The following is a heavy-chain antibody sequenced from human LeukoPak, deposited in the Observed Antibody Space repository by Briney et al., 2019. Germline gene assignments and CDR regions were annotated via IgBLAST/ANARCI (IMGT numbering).Heavy chain of an antibody. D-gene: IGHD4-17*01. CDR2: ITGSGDST. CDR1: GFTFSSYA. CDR3: AKFEGDPTAFDI. V-gene: IGHV3-23*01. Sequence: GGSLRLSCAASGFTFSSYAMSWVRQAPGKALEWVSAITGSGDSTYYADSVKGRFTISRDNSKNTLYLQMNSLRAEDTAVYYCAKFEGDPTAFDIWGQGTMVTVSS. J-gene: IGHJ3*02.